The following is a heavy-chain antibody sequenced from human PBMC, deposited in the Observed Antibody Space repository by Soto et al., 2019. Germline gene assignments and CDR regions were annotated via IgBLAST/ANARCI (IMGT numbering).Heavy chain of an antibody. D-gene: IGHD3-3*01. CDR2: IIPILGIA. V-gene: IGHV1-69*04. CDR1: GGTFSSYA. CDR3: ARGPYYDFWSGYYWDY. J-gene: IGHJ4*02. Sequence: ASVKVSCKASGGTFSSYAISWVRQAPGQGLEWMGRIIPILGIANYAQKFQGRVTITADKSTSTAYMELSSLRSEDTAVYYCARGPYYDFWSGYYWDYWGQGTLVTVSS.